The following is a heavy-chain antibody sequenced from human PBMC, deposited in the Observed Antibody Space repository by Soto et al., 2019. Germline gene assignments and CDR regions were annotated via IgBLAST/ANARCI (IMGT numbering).Heavy chain of an antibody. D-gene: IGHD3-3*01. V-gene: IGHV4-34*01. Sequence: SETLSLTCAVYGGSVNGYYWNWIRQPPGKGLEWTGEINHTGGTHYNPSLKSRVTMSVDTSKNQFSLRLSSVTAADTAIYYCATRITVFGLLIPPFDPWGQGTQVTVSS. CDR1: GGSVNGYY. CDR2: INHTGGT. CDR3: ATRITVFGLLIPPFDP. J-gene: IGHJ5*02.